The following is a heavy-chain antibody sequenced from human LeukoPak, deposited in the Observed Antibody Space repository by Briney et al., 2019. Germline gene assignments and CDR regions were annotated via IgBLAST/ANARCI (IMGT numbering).Heavy chain of an antibody. J-gene: IGHJ4*02. CDR1: GFTFSRYW. D-gene: IGHD1-26*01. CDR2: LNGDGSGT. V-gene: IGHV3-74*01. CDR3: ANAERSGNYYKELDY. Sequence: GGSLRLSCAASGFTFSRYWMHWVRQAPGKGLVWVSRLNGDGSGTSYADSVQGRFTISRDNAKNTLYLQMNSLRAEDTAVYYCANAERSGNYYKELDYWGQGTLVTVSS.